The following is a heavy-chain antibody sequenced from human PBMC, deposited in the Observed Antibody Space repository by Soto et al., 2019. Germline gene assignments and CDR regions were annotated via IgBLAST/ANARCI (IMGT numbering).Heavy chain of an antibody. D-gene: IGHD3-10*01. CDR1: GGSLSVYY. J-gene: IGHJ6*02. Sequence: SETLSLSSAVSGGSLSVYYWSWIRQPPGKRLEWIGEINHIGSTNCNPTLKCQVIMLVYTSKNSFSWRLSSGAAATTGVYYCATLGWWVSGSEEYSCYHGMDIWGQGTTVNVSS. V-gene: IGHV4-34*01. CDR2: INHIGST. CDR3: ATLGWWVSGSEEYSCYHGMDI.